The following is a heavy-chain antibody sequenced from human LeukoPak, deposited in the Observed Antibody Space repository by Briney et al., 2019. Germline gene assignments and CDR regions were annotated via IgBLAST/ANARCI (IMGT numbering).Heavy chain of an antibody. J-gene: IGHJ4*02. CDR3: AMSNDSNGYSLTFDY. V-gene: IGHV3-23*01. CDR2: ISGSGDGT. Sequence: GGSLRLSCAASGFTFSSYAMSWVRQAPGKGLEWVSSISGSGDGTYYAEPVKGRFTISRDNSKNTLFLQMNSLRAEDTAVYYCAMSNDSNGYSLTFDYWGQGTLVTVSS. D-gene: IGHD3-22*01. CDR1: GFTFSSYA.